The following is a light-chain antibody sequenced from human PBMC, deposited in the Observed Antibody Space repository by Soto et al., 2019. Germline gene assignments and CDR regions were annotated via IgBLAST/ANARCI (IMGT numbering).Light chain of an antibody. J-gene: IGKJ2*01. CDR1: QTIGTF. CDR2: DTS. CDR3: QQSDTMPYT. Sequence: DIQMTQSPSSLSASVGDRVTIACRASQTIGTFLNWYQQEPGNAPKVLIYDTSSLQYGVPSRFSGSGSATDFTLTISSLQPEDFATYFCQQSDTMPYTFGQGT. V-gene: IGKV1-39*01.